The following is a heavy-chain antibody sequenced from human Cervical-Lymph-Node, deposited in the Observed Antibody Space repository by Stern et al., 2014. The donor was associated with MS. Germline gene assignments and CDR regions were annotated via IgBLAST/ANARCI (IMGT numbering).Heavy chain of an antibody. CDR2: IHPRGDA. CDR1: GGSVSSGSSY. J-gene: IGHJ4*02. V-gene: IGHV4-61*02. D-gene: IGHD5-18*01. Sequence: VQLVESGPGLVKPSQTLSLTCTLSGGSVSSGSSYWSWIRQPAGKGLEWIGRIHPRGDAFYTPSLKSRVPISLETSKKQTPPKLNPVTAADTAVYYCASGYRFFESWGQGTLVTVSS. CDR3: ASGYRFFES.